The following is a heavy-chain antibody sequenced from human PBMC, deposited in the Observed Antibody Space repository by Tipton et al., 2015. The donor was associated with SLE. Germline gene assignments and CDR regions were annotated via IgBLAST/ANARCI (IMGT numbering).Heavy chain of an antibody. V-gene: IGHV3-30*04. Sequence: SLRLSCAASGFTFSIYSMHWVRQAPGKGLEWVAVISYDGSNKYYADSVKGRFTISRDNSKNTLYLQMNSLRAEDTAVYYCARALGEAYYYYYMYVWGKGTAVTGSS. CDR2: ISYDGSNK. CDR1: GFTFSIYS. CDR3: ARALGEAYYYYYMYV. J-gene: IGHJ6*03.